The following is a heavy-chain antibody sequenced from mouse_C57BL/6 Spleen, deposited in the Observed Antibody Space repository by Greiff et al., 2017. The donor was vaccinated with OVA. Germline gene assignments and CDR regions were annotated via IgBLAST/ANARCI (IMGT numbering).Heavy chain of an antibody. CDR2: IYPGSGST. CDR3: ARITTVVAPMDY. V-gene: IGHV1-55*01. J-gene: IGHJ4*01. Sequence: LQQPGAELVKPGASVKMSCKASGYTFTSYWITWVKQRPGQGLEWIGDIYPGSGSTNYNEKFKSKATLTVDTSSSTAYMQLSSLTSEDSAVYYCARITTVVAPMDYWGQGTSVTVSS. D-gene: IGHD1-1*01. CDR1: GYTFTSYW.